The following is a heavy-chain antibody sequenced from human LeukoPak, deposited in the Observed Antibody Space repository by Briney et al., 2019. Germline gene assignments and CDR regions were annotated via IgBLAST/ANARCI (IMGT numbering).Heavy chain of an antibody. J-gene: IGHJ4*02. D-gene: IGHD2-8*01. Sequence: GSLRLSCAGSGFTFSSYAMSWVRQAPRKGLEWVSAISDTGATTYDADSVKGRFTISRDNSRSTLYLQMNSLRAEDTALYYCAKDTSIGRYCTNGVCSPFDYWGQGTLVTVSS. CDR1: GFTFSSYA. CDR3: AKDTSIGRYCTNGVCSPFDY. V-gene: IGHV3-23*01. CDR2: ISDTGATT.